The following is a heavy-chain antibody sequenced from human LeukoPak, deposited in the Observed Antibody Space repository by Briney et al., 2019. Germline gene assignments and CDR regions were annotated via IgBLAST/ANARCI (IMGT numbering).Heavy chain of an antibody. D-gene: IGHD2-15*01. CDR2: INHSGST. Sequence: SETLSLTCAVYGGSFSGYYWSWIRQPPGKGLEWIGEINHSGSTNYNPSLKSRVTISVDTSKNQFSLKLSSVTAADTAVYYCARGGGWWPFDYWGQGTLVTVSS. V-gene: IGHV4-34*01. CDR3: ARGGGWWPFDY. CDR1: GGSFSGYY. J-gene: IGHJ4*02.